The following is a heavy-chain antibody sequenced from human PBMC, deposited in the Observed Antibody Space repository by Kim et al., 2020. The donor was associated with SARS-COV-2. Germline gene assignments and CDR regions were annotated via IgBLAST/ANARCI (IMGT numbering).Heavy chain of an antibody. CDR1: GGTFSSYA. D-gene: IGHD3-10*01. CDR2: IIPIFGTA. CDR3: ASNFGTFRRAFDY. Sequence: SVKVSCKASGGTFSSYAISWVRQAPGQGLEWMGGIIPIFGTANYAQKFQGRVTITADESTSTAYMELSSLRSEDTAVYYCASNFGTFRRAFDYWGQGTLVTVSS. V-gene: IGHV1-69*13. J-gene: IGHJ4*02.